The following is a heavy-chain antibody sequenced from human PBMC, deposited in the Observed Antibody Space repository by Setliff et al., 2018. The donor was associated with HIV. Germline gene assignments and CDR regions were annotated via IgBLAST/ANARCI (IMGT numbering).Heavy chain of an antibody. CDR2: IYFDGTA. V-gene: IGHV4-59*08. CDR1: GGSISNSY. D-gene: IGHD3-3*01. Sequence: SETLSLTCNVSGGSISNSYWSWVRQPPGKRLEWIGYIYFDGTAIYNPSFQSRVTISVDTSKNQFSLKVTSVTAADTAVYYCARQGGFWDPYFTQSYYYYYMDVWGKGTTVTVSS. J-gene: IGHJ6*03. CDR3: ARQGGFWDPYFTQSYYYYYMDV.